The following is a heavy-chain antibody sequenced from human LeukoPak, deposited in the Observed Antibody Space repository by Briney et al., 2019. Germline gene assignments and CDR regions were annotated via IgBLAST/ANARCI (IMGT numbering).Heavy chain of an antibody. CDR3: ARRTLLRFFGY. CDR1: GGSISSSSYY. J-gene: IGHJ4*02. CDR2: INHSGST. D-gene: IGHD3-3*01. Sequence: SETLSLTCTVSGGSISSSSYYWSWIRQPPGKGLEWIGEINHSGSTNYNPSLKSRVTISVDTSKNQFSLKLSSVTAADTAVYYCARRTLLRFFGYWGQGTLVTVSS. V-gene: IGHV4-39*07.